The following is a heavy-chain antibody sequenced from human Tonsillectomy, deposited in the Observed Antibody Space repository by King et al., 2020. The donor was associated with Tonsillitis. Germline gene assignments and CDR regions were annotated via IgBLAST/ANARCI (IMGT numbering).Heavy chain of an antibody. J-gene: IGHJ2*01. CDR2: ISGSGGSA. CDR1: GFTFNNYA. CDR3: AKEAVAPSYWYFDL. V-gene: IGHV3-23*04. Sequence: VQLVESGRNLVQPGGSLRLSCAASGFTFNNYAMSWVRQAPGKGLEWVSAISGSGGSAYYADSVKGRFTISRANSKNTLYLQMNSLRAEDTAVYYCAKEAVAPSYWYFDLWGHGTLVTVSS. D-gene: IGHD6-19*01.